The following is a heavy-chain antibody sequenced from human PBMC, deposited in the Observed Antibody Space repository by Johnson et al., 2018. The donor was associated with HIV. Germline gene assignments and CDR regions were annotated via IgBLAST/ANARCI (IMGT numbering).Heavy chain of an antibody. D-gene: IGHD2-15*01. CDR2: IRYDGSKK. CDR1: GFNFSKYG. Sequence: QVQLVESGGGVVQPGGSLKLSCAASGFNFSKYGMHWVRQAPGKGLEWVAFIRYDGSKKYYADSVKGRFTISRDNSKNTLYLQMNSLRAEDTAVYYCAKDRPLYVLHLFGAFDIWGQGTMVTVSS. V-gene: IGHV3-30*02. J-gene: IGHJ3*02. CDR3: AKDRPLYVLHLFGAFDI.